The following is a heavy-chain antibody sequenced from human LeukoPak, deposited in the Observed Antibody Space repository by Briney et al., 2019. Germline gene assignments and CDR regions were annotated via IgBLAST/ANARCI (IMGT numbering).Heavy chain of an antibody. CDR1: GFTFSSYA. CDR3: ARDYYGLGTYYNAYYGMDV. CDR2: ISSRGDTI. D-gene: IGHD3-10*01. Sequence: GGSLRLSCAASGFTFSSYAMNWVRQAPGKGLEWVSYISSRGDTIYYADSVKGRFTISRDNVKKSLYLQMNSLRAEDTAVYYCARDYYGLGTYYNAYYGMDVWGQGTTVTVSS. J-gene: IGHJ6*02. V-gene: IGHV3-48*03.